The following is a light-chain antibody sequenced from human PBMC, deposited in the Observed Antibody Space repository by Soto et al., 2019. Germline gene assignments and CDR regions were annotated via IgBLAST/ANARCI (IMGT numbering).Light chain of an antibody. CDR1: QGTSGW. J-gene: IGKJ1*01. V-gene: IGKV1-5*03. CDR3: QQYNKCPWT. Sequence: DIQMTQSPSTLSASVGDRVTITCRASQGTSGWLAWYQQKPGKAPKLLIYKTSSLQSGAPSRFSGSGSGTEFTLTISSLQPDDLATYYCQQYNKCPWTFGQGTKVEIK. CDR2: KTS.